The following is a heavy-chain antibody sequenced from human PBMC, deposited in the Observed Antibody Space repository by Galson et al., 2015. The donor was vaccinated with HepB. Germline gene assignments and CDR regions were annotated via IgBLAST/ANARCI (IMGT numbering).Heavy chain of an antibody. D-gene: IGHD5-18*01. CDR3: ARDRGDTATVIWFDP. V-gene: IGHV1-69*06. Sequence: SVKVSCKASGGTFSSYAISWVRQAPGQGLEWMGGIIPIFGTANYAQKFQGRVTITADKSTSTAYMELSSLRSEDTAVYYCARDRGDTATVIWFDPWGQGTLVTVSS. CDR2: IIPIFGTA. CDR1: GGTFSSYA. J-gene: IGHJ5*02.